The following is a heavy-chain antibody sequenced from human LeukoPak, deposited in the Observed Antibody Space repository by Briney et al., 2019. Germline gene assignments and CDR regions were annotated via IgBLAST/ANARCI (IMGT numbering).Heavy chain of an antibody. CDR2: ISHDGRNK. V-gene: IGHV3-30*04. CDR3: ARDRGVFSGSYPLYSFDY. J-gene: IGHJ4*02. D-gene: IGHD1-26*01. CDR1: GFTFSSYA. Sequence: PGGSLRLSCAASGFTFSSYAMHWVRQAPGKGLEWVAVISHDGRNKYYADSVKGRFTISRDNAKNSLYLQMNSLRAEDTAVYYCARDRGVFSGSYPLYSFDYWGQGTLVTVSS.